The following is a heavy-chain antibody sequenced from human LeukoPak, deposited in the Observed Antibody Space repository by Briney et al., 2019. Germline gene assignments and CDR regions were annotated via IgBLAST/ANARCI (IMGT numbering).Heavy chain of an antibody. CDR1: GGSLRSYY. V-gene: IGHV4-4*07. J-gene: IGHJ4*02. CDR2: MYTDGST. D-gene: IGHD6-13*01. CDR3: ATYDQKLAFDN. Sequence: PSETLSLTCIVSGGSLRSYYWSWLRQPAGKGLEWIGRMYTDGSTNYNPFLNSRVTMSVDTSKKHFSLRLNSVTAADTAVYYCATYDQKLAFDNWGQGTLVTVSS.